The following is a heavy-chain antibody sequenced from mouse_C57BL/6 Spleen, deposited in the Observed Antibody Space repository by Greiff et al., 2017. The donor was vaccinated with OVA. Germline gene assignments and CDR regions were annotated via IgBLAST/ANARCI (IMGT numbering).Heavy chain of an antibody. Sequence: VQLKESGPGLVAPSQSLSITCTVSGFSLTSYGVDWVRQPPGKGLEWLGVIWGGGSTNYNSAIMSRLSISKDNSKTQVFLKMNSLQTDNTAMYYCAIFYYSNYKSWFAFWGQGTLVTVSA. CDR1: GFSLTSYG. CDR3: AIFYYSNYKSWFAF. J-gene: IGHJ3*01. D-gene: IGHD2-5*01. CDR2: IWGGGST. V-gene: IGHV2-9*01.